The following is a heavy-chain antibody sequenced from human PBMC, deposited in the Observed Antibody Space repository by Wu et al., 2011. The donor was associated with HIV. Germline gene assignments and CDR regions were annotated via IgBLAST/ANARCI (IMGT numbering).Heavy chain of an antibody. CDR3: TRDIRQRLLEGFYYYGLDV. J-gene: IGHJ6*02. V-gene: IGHV1-2*02. D-gene: IGHD6-25*01. CDR1: GFTFIGHY. Sequence: QVQLVQSGAEVKKPGASMKVSCKASGFTFIGHYIHWVRQAPGQGLEWMGWINPKSGGTNHAQSFQGRVTMTRDMSLNTVYLEMSNVTSNDTAVYYCTRDIRQRLLEGFYYYGLDVWGQGTTVTVSS. CDR2: INPKSGGT.